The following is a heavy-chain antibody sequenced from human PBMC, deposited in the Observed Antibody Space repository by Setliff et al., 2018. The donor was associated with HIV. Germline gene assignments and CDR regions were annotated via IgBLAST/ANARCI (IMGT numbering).Heavy chain of an antibody. CDR1: GGSISSGDYY. D-gene: IGHD2-2*01. V-gene: IGHV4-31*03. CDR3: ARALGYCSSTSCYAEYFDY. CDR2: INYSGST. Sequence: SETLSLTCTVSGGSISSGDYYWSWIRQHPGKGLEWTGYINYSGSTYYNPSLKSRLNISVDTSKNQFSLNLSSVTATDTAVYYCARALGYCSSTSCYAEYFDYWGQGTLVTVSS. J-gene: IGHJ4*02.